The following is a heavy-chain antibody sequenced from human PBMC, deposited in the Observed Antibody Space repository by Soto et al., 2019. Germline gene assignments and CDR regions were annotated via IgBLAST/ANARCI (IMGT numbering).Heavy chain of an antibody. CDR2: ISWNSGSI. CDR3: AKDMGITGTTGPFDY. Sequence: EVQLVESGGGLVQPGRSLRLSCAASGFTFDDYAMHWVRQAPGKGLEWVSGISWNSGSIGYADSVKGRFTISRDHAKNSLYLQMNSLRAEDTALYYCAKDMGITGTTGPFDYWGQGTLVTVSS. D-gene: IGHD1-7*01. CDR1: GFTFDDYA. V-gene: IGHV3-9*01. J-gene: IGHJ4*02.